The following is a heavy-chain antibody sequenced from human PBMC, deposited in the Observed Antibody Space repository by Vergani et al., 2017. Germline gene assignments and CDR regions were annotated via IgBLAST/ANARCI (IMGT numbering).Heavy chain of an antibody. Sequence: QVQLVQSGAEVKKPGASVKVSCKASGYTFTSYAMHWVRQAPGQRLEWMGWINAGNGNTKYSQKFKGRVTITRDTSASTAYMELSSLRAEDTAVYYCARDDSNYARDVDYWGQGTRVTVSS. CDR3: ARDDSNYARDVDY. CDR1: GYTFTSYA. V-gene: IGHV1-3*01. D-gene: IGHD4-11*01. J-gene: IGHJ4*02. CDR2: INAGNGNT.